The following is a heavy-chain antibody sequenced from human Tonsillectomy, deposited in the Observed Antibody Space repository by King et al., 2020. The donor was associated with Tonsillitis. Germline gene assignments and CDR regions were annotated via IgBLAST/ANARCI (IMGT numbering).Heavy chain of an antibody. CDR3: AREYVDTAMLIMEFDS. J-gene: IGHJ4*02. CDR2: ICYSGST. CDR1: GGSISSNDYY. V-gene: IGHV4-39*02. Sequence: LQLQESGPGLVKPSETLSLTCTVSGGSISSNDYYWAWIRQPPGKGLEWIGSICYSGSTFYNPSLKSRVTISVDTSKNQFSLSLSSVTAADTALYYCAREYVDTAMLIMEFDSGGQGTLVTVSS. D-gene: IGHD5-18*01.